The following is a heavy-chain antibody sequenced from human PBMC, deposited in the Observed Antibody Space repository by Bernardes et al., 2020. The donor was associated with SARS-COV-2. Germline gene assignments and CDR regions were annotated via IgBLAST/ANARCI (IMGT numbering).Heavy chain of an antibody. CDR3: GAVARA. CDR2: IKSDGSIT. Sequence: GGSLRLSCATSGFTFSSYWMHWVRQAPGKGLVWVSRIKSDGSITDYADSVKGRFTISRENAKNTLYLQMNRLRAEDTAVYYCGAVARAWGQGTRVTVTS. CDR1: GFTFSSYW. J-gene: IGHJ4*02. D-gene: IGHD6-19*01. V-gene: IGHV3-74*01.